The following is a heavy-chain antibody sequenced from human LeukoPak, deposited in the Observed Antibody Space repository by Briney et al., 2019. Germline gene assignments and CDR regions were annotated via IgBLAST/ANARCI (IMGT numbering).Heavy chain of an antibody. CDR2: IYYSGST. J-gene: IGHJ6*03. V-gene: IGHV4-39*01. D-gene: IGHD5-18*01. Sequence: SETLSLTCTVSGGSISSYYWGWIRQPPGKGLEWIGSIYYSGSTYYNPSLKSRVTISVDTSKNQFSLKLSSVIAADTAVYYCARVGYSYGIPYYYYYYMDVWGKGTTVTVSS. CDR3: ARVGYSYGIPYYYYYYMDV. CDR1: GGSISSYY.